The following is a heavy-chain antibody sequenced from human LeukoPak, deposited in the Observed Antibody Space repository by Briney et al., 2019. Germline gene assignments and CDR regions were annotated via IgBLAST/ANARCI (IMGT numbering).Heavy chain of an antibody. V-gene: IGHV4-39*07. CDR2: INHSGST. J-gene: IGHJ4*02. CDR3: ARVRMITFGGVIVPLPPLDY. CDR1: GGSISSSSYY. Sequence: PSETLSLTCTVSGGSISSSSYYWSWIRQPPGKGLEWIGEINHSGSTNYNPSLKSRVTISVDTSKNQFSLKLSSVTAADTAVYYCARVRMITFGGVIVPLPPLDYWGQGTLVTVSS. D-gene: IGHD3-16*02.